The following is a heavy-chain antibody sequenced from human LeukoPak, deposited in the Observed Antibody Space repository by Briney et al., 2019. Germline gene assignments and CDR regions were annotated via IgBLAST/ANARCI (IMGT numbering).Heavy chain of an antibody. D-gene: IGHD5-12*01. CDR3: ARTRPLKGGYGGYGYGY. CDR2: INPNSGGT. J-gene: IGHJ4*02. Sequence: ASMKLSCKASGFTFTGYYIHWVRQAPGQGLEWMGWINPNSGGTNYAQKFQGRVTMTRDTSISTAYMELSRLRSDDTAVYYCARTRPLKGGYGGYGYGYWGQGTLVTVSS. CDR1: GFTFTGYY. V-gene: IGHV1-2*02.